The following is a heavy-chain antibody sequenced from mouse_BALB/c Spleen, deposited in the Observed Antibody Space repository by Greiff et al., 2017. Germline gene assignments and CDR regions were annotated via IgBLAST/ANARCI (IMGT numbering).Heavy chain of an antibody. V-gene: IGHV1-9*01. CDR1: GYTFSSYW. D-gene: IGHD2-1*01. CDR2: ILPGSGST. CDR3: ARGFYYGNYPYAMDY. Sequence: VQLQQSGAELMKPGASVKISCKATGYTFSSYWIEWVKQRPGHGLEWIGEILPGSGSTNYNEKFKGKATFTADTSSNTAYMQLSSLTSEDSAVYYCARGFYYGNYPYAMDYWGQGTSVTVSS. J-gene: IGHJ4*01.